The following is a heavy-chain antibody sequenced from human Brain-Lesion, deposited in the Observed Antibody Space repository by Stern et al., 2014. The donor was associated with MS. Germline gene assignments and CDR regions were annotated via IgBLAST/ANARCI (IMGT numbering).Heavy chain of an antibody. CDR1: GNSFTHFY. CDR3: ARGGRYYADY. CDR2: INPNSGGT. Sequence: QVQLVQSGAEVKKPGGSGRVSCEASGNSFTHFYIHWVRQAPGQGLEWMGWINPNSGGTKFAQKFQGWVTITRDTSMTTAYMEVTSLTSDDTAVYYCARGGRYYADYWGQGTLVTVSS. J-gene: IGHJ4*02. D-gene: IGHD2-2*01. V-gene: IGHV1-2*04.